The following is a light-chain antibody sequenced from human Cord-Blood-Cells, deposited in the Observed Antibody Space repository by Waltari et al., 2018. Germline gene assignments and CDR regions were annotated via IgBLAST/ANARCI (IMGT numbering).Light chain of an antibody. CDR2: DDS. CDR3: QQYNSYPTT. CDR1: QSISSW. V-gene: IGKV1-5*01. Sequence: DIQMTQSPSTLSASVGDRVTITCRASQSISSWLAWYQQKPRKAPNLLIYDDSSLESGVPSRFSGSGSGTEFTLTISSLQPDDFETYYCQQYNSYPTTFGQGNKVEIK. J-gene: IGKJ1*01.